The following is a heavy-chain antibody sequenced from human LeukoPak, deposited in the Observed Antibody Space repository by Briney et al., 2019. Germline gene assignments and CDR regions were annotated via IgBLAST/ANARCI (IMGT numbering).Heavy chain of an antibody. CDR1: GGTFSSYA. CDR3: AKDNYDILTGHDY. V-gene: IGHV1-69*04. Sequence: GASVRLSCTASGGTFSSYAISWVRQAPGQGLEWMGRIITILGIANYAQTFQGRVTISADKSTNTAYMQLSSLRSEDTAVYYCAKDNYDILTGHDYWGQGTLVTVSS. D-gene: IGHD3-9*01. CDR2: IITILGIA. J-gene: IGHJ4*02.